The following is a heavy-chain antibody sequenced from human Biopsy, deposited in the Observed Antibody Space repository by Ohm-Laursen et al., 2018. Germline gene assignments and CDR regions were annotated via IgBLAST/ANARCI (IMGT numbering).Heavy chain of an antibody. CDR2: IWYDGSSE. CDR1: GFTFSVYA. D-gene: IGHD2-15*01. Sequence: SLRLSCAASGFTFSVYAMHWVRQAPGKGLEWVAIIWYDGSSEYYADSVKGRFTISRDNSRNTVYLQMDSLRGEDTAVYFCARGSGSGFYFDQWGQGTLVTVSS. V-gene: IGHV3-33*01. J-gene: IGHJ4*02. CDR3: ARGSGSGFYFDQ.